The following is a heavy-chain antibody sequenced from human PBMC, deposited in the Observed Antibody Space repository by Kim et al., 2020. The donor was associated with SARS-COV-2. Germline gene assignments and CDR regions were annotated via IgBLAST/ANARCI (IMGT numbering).Heavy chain of an antibody. J-gene: IGHJ4*02. CDR2: IYYSGST. CDR1: GGSISSYY. V-gene: IGHV4-59*13. CDR3: ARDRGYDYVWGGYPPSGYFDY. D-gene: IGHD3-16*02. Sequence: SETLSLTCTVSGGSISSYYWSWIRQPPGKGLEWIGYIYYSGSTNYNPSLKSRVTISVDTSKNQFSLKLSSVTAADTAVYYCARDRGYDYVWGGYPPSGYFDYWGQGTLITVSS.